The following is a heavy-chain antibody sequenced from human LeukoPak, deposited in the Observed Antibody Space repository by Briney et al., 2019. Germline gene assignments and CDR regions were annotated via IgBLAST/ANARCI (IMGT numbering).Heavy chain of an antibody. Sequence: SETLSLTCTVSGGSISSSSYYWGWIRQPPGKGLEWIGSIYYSGSTYYNPSLKSRVTMSVDTSKNQFSLKLSSVTAADTAVYYCVPYYYDSSGAYFDYWGQGTLVTVSS. CDR3: VPYYYDSSGAYFDY. D-gene: IGHD3-22*01. J-gene: IGHJ4*02. CDR1: GGSISSSSYY. V-gene: IGHV4-39*01. CDR2: IYYSGST.